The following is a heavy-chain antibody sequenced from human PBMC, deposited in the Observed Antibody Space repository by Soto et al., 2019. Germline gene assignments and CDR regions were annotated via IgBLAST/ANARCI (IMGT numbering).Heavy chain of an antibody. J-gene: IGHJ3*02. D-gene: IGHD6-19*01. CDR1: GFTFSSYG. Sequence: QVQLVESGGGVVQPGRSLRLSCVVSGFTFSSYGMQWVRQAPGKGLEWVAVISYDGSNEYYADSVKGRFTISRDNSKNTLYLQMNSLRAEDTAVYYCTKDGLHSNGWQDAFDIWGQGTMVTVSS. CDR2: ISYDGSNE. V-gene: IGHV3-30*18. CDR3: TKDGLHSNGWQDAFDI.